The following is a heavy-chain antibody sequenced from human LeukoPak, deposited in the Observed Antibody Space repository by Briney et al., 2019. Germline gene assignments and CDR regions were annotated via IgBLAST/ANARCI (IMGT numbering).Heavy chain of an antibody. CDR3: ARDSGHHYYFDY. CDR2: VSSDGGTK. V-gene: IGHV3-30*03. Sequence: GGSLRLSCTASKFTFSNYGMQWVRQAPGKGLEWVAVVSSDGGTKYYADSVKGRFTISRDNSKNTLYLQMNSLRAEDTAVYYCARDSGHHYYFDYWGQGTLVTVSS. CDR1: KFTFSNYG. J-gene: IGHJ4*02.